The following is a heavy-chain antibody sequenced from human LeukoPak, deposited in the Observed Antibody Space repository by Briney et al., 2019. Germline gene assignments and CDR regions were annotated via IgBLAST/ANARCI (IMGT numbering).Heavy chain of an antibody. J-gene: IGHJ4*02. V-gene: IGHV3-23*01. CDR1: GFTFSSYA. CDR3: AKDLTGELLFDY. Sequence: GGSLRLSCAASGFTFSSYAMSWVRQAPGKGLEWVSAISGSGGSTYYADSVKGRFTISRDNSKNTLYLQTNSLRAEDTAVYYCAKDLTGELLFDYWGQGTLVTVSS. CDR2: ISGSGGST. D-gene: IGHD1-26*01.